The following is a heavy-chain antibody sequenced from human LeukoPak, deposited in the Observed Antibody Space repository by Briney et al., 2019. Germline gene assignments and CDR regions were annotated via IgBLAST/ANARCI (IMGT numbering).Heavy chain of an antibody. CDR2: IRSDSGNT. J-gene: IGHJ4*02. CDR1: GYTFTQYF. CDR3: ARDLSCSQTWEFDY. Sequence: GAAVKVSCKASGYTFTQYFIHWVRQAPGQGLEWMGRIRSDSGNTEYQQSLQGRVTMTRDTSITTVYMELPSLTVEDSAVYYCARDLSCSQTWEFDYWGQGALVTVSS. D-gene: IGHD1-26*01. V-gene: IGHV1-2*06.